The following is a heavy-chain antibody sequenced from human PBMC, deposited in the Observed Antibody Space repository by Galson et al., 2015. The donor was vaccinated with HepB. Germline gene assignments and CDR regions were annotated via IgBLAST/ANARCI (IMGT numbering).Heavy chain of an antibody. CDR1: GFTFRRHG. V-gene: IGHV3-33*01. CDR3: ARDISWPSGTFDY. Sequence: SLRLSCAASGFTFRRHGMNWVRQAPGKGLEWVAVIWYDGSDKYYPDSVKGRFTVSRDNSKNTLYLQMNSLTAEDTAVYYCARDISWPSGTFDYWGQGTLVTVAS. J-gene: IGHJ4*02. D-gene: IGHD3/OR15-3a*01. CDR2: IWYDGSDK.